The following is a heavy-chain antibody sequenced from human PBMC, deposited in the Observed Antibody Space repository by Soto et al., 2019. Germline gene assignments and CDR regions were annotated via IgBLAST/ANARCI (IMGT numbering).Heavy chain of an antibody. CDR2: IIPIFGTA. CDR3: ASFGATIGQAGYYYGMDV. D-gene: IGHD5-12*01. V-gene: IGHV1-69*01. CDR1: GGTFSSYA. Sequence: QVQLVQSGAEVKKPGSSVKVSCKASGGTFSSYAISWERQAPGQGLEWMGGIIPIFGTANYAQKFQGRVTITADESTSTAYMELSSLRSEDTAVYYCASFGATIGQAGYYYGMDVWGQGTTVTVSS. J-gene: IGHJ6*02.